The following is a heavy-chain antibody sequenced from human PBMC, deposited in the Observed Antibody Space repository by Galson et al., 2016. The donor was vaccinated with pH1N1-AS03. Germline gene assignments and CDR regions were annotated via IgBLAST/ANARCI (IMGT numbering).Heavy chain of an antibody. V-gene: IGHV4-4*02. CDR2: IHHSGAT. CDR3: SRGTDYTWYY. Sequence: SETLSLTCVVSGDSIINYPWWSSWVRQSPGNGLEWIGEIHHSGATNYNPSFKRRVTLSVDTSRNQHSLELTSMTAADTAIYYCSRGTDYTWYYWGQGILVTVSS. J-gene: IGHJ4*02. CDR1: GDSIINYPW. D-gene: IGHD4-11*01.